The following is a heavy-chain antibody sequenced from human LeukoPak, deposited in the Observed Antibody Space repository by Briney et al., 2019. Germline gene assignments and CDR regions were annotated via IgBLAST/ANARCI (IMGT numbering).Heavy chain of an antibody. V-gene: IGHV3-30-3*01. CDR3: ASLDKSLDY. D-gene: IGHD3-9*01. CDR2: ISYDGSNK. Sequence: EWVAVISYDGSNKYYADSVKGRFTISRDNSTNTLYLQMNSLRAEDTAVYYCASLDKSLDYWGQGTLVTVSS. J-gene: IGHJ4*02.